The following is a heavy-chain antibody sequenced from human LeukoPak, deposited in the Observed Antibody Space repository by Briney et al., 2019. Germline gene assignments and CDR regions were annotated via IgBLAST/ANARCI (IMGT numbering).Heavy chain of an antibody. CDR3: ARGVYYYDSSGYYSPDPDAFDI. V-gene: IGHV4-4*07. CDR1: GGSISSYD. CDR2: IYTSGST. J-gene: IGHJ3*02. Sequence: SETLSLTCTASGGSISSYDWSWIRQPPGKGLEWIGRIYTSGSTNYNPSLKSRVTMSVDTSTNQFSLKLSSVTAADTAVYYCARGVYYYDSSGYYSPDPDAFDIWGQGTMVTVSS. D-gene: IGHD3-22*01.